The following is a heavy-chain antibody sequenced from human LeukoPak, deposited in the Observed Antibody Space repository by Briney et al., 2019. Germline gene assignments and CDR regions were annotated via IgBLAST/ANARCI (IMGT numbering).Heavy chain of an antibody. D-gene: IGHD3-22*01. CDR3: ARSRDSSGYYYLI. V-gene: IGHV5-51*01. CDR2: IYPDDSES. CDR1: GYSFTNYW. Sequence: GESLKISCEASGYSFTNYWIGWVRQMPGKGLEWMGIIYPDDSESKYSPSFQGQVTISADKSISTAYLQWSSLKASDTDMYYCARSRDSSGYYYLIWGQGTLVTVSS. J-gene: IGHJ4*02.